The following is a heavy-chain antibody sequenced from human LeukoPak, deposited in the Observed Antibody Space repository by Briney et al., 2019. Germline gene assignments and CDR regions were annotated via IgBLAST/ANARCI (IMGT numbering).Heavy chain of an antibody. CDR2: ISGSGGST. Sequence: PGGSLRLSCAASGFTFSSYAMSWVRQAPGKGLEWVSAISGSGGSTYYADSVKGRFTISRDNSKNTRYLQMTSLRAEDTAVYYCAKKPTSWFDPWGQGTLVTVSS. V-gene: IGHV3-23*01. CDR1: GFTFSSYA. J-gene: IGHJ5*02. D-gene: IGHD2-2*01. CDR3: AKKPTSWFDP.